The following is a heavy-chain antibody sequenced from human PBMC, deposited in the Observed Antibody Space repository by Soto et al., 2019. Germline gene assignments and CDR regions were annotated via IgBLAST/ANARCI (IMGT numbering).Heavy chain of an antibody. CDR1: GFTFSSYA. CDR3: VTRPLTNNYGSGSYAFDI. CDR2: SSVSIVRT. Sequence: PGGSLSLPCAASGFTFSSYAMSWVRQAPGQGLEWVSASSVSIVRTHYADPVKGGLTTYRDKSKNTLYLQMNSLRAEDTAVYYCVTRPLTNNYGSGSYAFDIWGQGTMVTVSS. J-gene: IGHJ3*02. D-gene: IGHD3-10*01. V-gene: IGHV3-23*01.